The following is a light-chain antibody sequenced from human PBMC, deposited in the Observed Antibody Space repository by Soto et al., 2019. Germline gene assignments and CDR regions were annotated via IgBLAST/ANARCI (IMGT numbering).Light chain of an antibody. V-gene: IGLV2-11*01. CDR2: DAT. CDR1: SSDFGGSEF. CDR3: CSYTYTYSV. Sequence: QSVLTQPRSVSASPGQSVAISCTKTSSDFGGSEFVSWYQQQPGKAPKLIIYDATQRPSGVPDRFSGSKSGDTASLTISGLQAEDEADYYCCSYTYTYSVFGGGTQLTVL. J-gene: IGLJ3*02.